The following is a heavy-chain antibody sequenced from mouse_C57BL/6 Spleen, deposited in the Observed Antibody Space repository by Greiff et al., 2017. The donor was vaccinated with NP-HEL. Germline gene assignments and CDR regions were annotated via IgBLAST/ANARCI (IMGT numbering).Heavy chain of an antibody. D-gene: IGHD2-4*01. J-gene: IGHJ3*01. CDR2: IYPSDSET. CDR3: ARGDYDYDGAY. Sequence: QVQLQQPGAGLVRPGSSVKLSCKASGYTFTSYWMDWVKQRPGQGLEWIGNIYPSDSETHYNQKFKDEATLTVDKSSSTAYMQLSSLTSEDSAVYYCARGDYDYDGAYWGQGTLVTVSA. CDR1: GYTFTSYW. V-gene: IGHV1-61*01.